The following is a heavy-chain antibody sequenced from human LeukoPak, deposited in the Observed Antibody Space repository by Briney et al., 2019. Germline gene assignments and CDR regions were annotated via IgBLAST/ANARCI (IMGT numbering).Heavy chain of an antibody. CDR2: IYTSGST. CDR1: GGSISSYY. Sequence: SETLSLTCTVSGGSISSYYWSWIRQPAGKGLKWIGRIYTSGSTNYNPSLKSRVTMSVDTSKNQFSLKLSSVTAADTAVYYCARDLPYYDFWSGRAFYYYYMDVWGKGTTVTVSS. CDR3: ARDLPYYDFWSGRAFYYYYMDV. J-gene: IGHJ6*03. V-gene: IGHV4-4*07. D-gene: IGHD3-3*01.